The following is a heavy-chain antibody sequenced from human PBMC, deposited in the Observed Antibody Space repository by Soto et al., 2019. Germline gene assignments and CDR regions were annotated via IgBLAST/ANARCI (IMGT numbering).Heavy chain of an antibody. D-gene: IGHD7-27*01. Sequence: EVQLLESGGGLVQPGGSLRLSCAGSGFTFINYAMNWVRQAPGKGLEWVSSISGGGDAAFVGDSVRGRFTISRDNSKNTVTLQMNSLGVGDTAVYYCARKILGSTTRPDYWYFDLWGRGTLVTVSS. CDR2: ISGGGDAA. J-gene: IGHJ2*01. V-gene: IGHV3-23*01. CDR3: ARKILGSTTRPDYWYFDL. CDR1: GFTFINYA.